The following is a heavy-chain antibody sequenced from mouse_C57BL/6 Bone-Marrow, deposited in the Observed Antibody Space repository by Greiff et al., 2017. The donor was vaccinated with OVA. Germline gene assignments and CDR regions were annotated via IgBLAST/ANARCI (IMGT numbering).Heavy chain of an antibody. CDR1: GFSLTSYA. J-gene: IGHJ2*01. Sequence: VKLVESGPGLVAPSQSLSITCTVSGFSLTSYAISWVRQPPGKGLEWLGVIWTGGGTNYNSALKSRLSISKDNSKSQVFLKMNSLQTDDTARYYCARTLYYDYDAYYFDYWGQGTTLTVSS. CDR2: IWTGGGT. CDR3: ARTLYYDYDAYYFDY. V-gene: IGHV2-9-1*01. D-gene: IGHD2-4*01.